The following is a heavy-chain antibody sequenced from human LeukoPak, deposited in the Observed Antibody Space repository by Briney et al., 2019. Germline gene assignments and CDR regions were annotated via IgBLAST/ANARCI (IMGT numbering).Heavy chain of an antibody. CDR3: AGAREMATITGYFDY. CDR1: GGSFSGYC. V-gene: IGHV4-34*01. Sequence: PSETLSLTCAVYGGSFSGYCWSWIRQPPGKGLEWIGEINHSGSTNYNPSLKSRVTISVDTSKHQFSLKLGSVTAADTAVYYCAGAREMATITGYFDYWGQGNLVTVSS. D-gene: IGHD5-24*01. CDR2: INHSGST. J-gene: IGHJ4*02.